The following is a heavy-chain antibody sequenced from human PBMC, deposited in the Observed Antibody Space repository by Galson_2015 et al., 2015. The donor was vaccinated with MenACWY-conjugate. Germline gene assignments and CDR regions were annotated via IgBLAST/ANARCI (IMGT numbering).Heavy chain of an antibody. V-gene: IGHV3-7*01. CDR2: IKQDGSEK. Sequence: SLRLSCAASGFTFSSYWMSWVRQAPGKGLEWVANIKQDGSEKYYVDSVKGRFTISRDNAKNSLYLQMNSLRAEDAAVYYCSRTSYSSSWYSDNWGQGTLVTVSS. D-gene: IGHD6-13*01. J-gene: IGHJ4*02. CDR1: GFTFSSYW. CDR3: SRTSYSSSWYSDN.